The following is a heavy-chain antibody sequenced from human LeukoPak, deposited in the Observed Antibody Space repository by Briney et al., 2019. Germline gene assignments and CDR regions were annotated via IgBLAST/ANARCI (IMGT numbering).Heavy chain of an antibody. J-gene: IGHJ6*03. CDR3: AKDSARLSYYYYMDV. Sequence: GRSLRLSCAASGFTFSSYGMHWVRQAPGKGLEWVAFIRYDGSNKYYADSVKGRFTISRDNSKNTLYLQMNSLRAEDTAVYYCAKDSARLSYYYYMDVWGKGTTVTVSS. V-gene: IGHV3-30*02. CDR1: GFTFSSYG. D-gene: IGHD6-6*01. CDR2: IRYDGSNK.